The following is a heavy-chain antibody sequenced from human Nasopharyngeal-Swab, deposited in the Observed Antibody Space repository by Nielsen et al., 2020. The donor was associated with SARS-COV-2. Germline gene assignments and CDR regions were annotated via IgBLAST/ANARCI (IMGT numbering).Heavy chain of an antibody. V-gene: IGHV5-51*01. CDR1: GYNFTTKW. Sequence: VESLKISCRTSGYNFTTKWIGWVRQMPGKGLEWVGSIYPGDSDPRYSPSVQGQVTISADKSISTAYLQWSTLKASDTAMYYCARGGSYDSSGYYGDYWGQGTLVTVSS. CDR2: IYPGDSDP. CDR3: ARGGSYDSSGYYGDY. D-gene: IGHD3-22*01. J-gene: IGHJ4*02.